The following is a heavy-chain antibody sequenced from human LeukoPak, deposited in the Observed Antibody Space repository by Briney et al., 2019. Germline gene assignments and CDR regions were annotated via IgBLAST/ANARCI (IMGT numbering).Heavy chain of an antibody. D-gene: IGHD3-10*01. J-gene: IGHJ4*02. Sequence: GGSLRLSCAASGLTFSDHDMDWVRQAPGKGLEWVSYISSSGSTIYYADSVKGRFTISRDNAKNSLYLQMNSLRAEDTAVYYCARVHYPRPFDYWGQGTLVTVSS. CDR3: ARVHYPRPFDY. CDR2: ISSSGSTI. V-gene: IGHV3-11*01. CDR1: GLTFSDHD.